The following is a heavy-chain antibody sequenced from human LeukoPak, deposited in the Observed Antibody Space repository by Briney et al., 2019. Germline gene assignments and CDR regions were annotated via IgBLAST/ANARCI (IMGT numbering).Heavy chain of an antibody. CDR2: ISTSSIYI. Sequence: PGGSLRLSCAASGFTFSSYTMNWVRQAPGKGLEWVSSISTSSIYIYYADSVKGRFTISRDNSKNTLYLQMNSLRAEDTAVYYCAWGRNFDYWGQGTLVTVSS. CDR1: GFTFSSYT. CDR3: AWGRNFDY. J-gene: IGHJ4*02. V-gene: IGHV3-21*04. D-gene: IGHD3-16*01.